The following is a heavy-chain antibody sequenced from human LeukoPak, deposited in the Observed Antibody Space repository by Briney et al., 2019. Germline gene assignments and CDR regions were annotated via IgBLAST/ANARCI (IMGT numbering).Heavy chain of an antibody. CDR3: ARGTPSGSYTAFDY. CDR1: GDSVSNNKAA. CDR2: TFYRSKWYT. D-gene: IGHD1-26*01. J-gene: IGHJ4*02. Sequence: SQTLSLTCAISGDSVSNNKAAWNWIRQSPSRGLEWLGRTFYRSKWYTDYAGSVQSRLTVNPDTSNNQFYLHLNSVTPEDTAVYYCARGTPSGSYTAFDYWGQGILVTVSS. V-gene: IGHV6-1*01.